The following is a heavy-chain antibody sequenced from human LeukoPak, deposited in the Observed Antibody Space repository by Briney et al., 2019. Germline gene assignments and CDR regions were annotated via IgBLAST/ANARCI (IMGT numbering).Heavy chain of an antibody. CDR1: GFTFSDYA. CDR2: ISHSGGDT. Sequence: GGSLRLSCSASGFTFSDYAMHWVRQAPGKGLEYVSAISHSGGDTFYADSVKGRFTISRDNAKNSLYLQMNSLRAEDTAVYYCARTSSDYYYYYGMDVWGQGTTVTVSS. V-gene: IGHV3-64*04. CDR3: ARTSSDYYYYYGMDV. J-gene: IGHJ6*02.